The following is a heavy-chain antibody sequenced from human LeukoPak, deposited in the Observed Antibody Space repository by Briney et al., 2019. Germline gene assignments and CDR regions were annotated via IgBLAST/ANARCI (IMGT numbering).Heavy chain of an antibody. CDR3: AAPYDVCSCYTSSNAFDI. Sequence: GGSLRLACAASGFTFSSYWMSWVRQAPGKGREWVSAISGSGGSTYYADSVKGRFTISRDNSKNTLYLQMNSLRAEDTAVYYCAAPYDVCSCYTSSNAFDIWGQGTMVTVSS. CDR1: GFTFSSYW. V-gene: IGHV3-23*01. CDR2: ISGSGGST. D-gene: IGHD3-3*01. J-gene: IGHJ3*02.